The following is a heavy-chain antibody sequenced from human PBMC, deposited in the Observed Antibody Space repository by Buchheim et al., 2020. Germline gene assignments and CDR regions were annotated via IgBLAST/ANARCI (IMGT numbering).Heavy chain of an antibody. Sequence: QVQLVESGGGVVQPGRSLRLSCAASGFTFSSYGMHWVRQAPGKGLEWVAVIWYDGSNKYYADSVKGGFTISRDNSKNTLYLQMNSLRAEDTAVYYCARDSGRRYYYGSGTWFDPWGQGTL. CDR2: IWYDGSNK. D-gene: IGHD3-10*01. CDR1: GFTFSSYG. CDR3: ARDSGRRYYYGSGTWFDP. V-gene: IGHV3-33*01. J-gene: IGHJ5*02.